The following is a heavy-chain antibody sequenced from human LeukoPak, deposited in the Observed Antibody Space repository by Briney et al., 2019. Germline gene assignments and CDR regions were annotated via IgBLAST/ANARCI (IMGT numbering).Heavy chain of an antibody. CDR2: INHSGST. D-gene: IGHD3-10*01. V-gene: IGHV4-34*01. Sequence: SETLSLTCAVSGGSFSGYYWSWIRQPPGKGLEWIWEINHSGSTTYNPSLKSRVTISVDTSKNKFSLKLSSVTAADTAVYYCARGPYRDTMVRGGPGAFDIWGQGTMVTVSS. CDR3: ARGPYRDTMVRGGPGAFDI. CDR1: GGSFSGYY. J-gene: IGHJ3*02.